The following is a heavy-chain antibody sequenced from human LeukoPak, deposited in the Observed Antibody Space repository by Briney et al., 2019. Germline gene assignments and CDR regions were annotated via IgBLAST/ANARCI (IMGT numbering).Heavy chain of an antibody. CDR2: IYYSGGT. CDR3: ARGRVNWNDRPLDY. V-gene: IGHV4-39*07. J-gene: IGHJ4*02. D-gene: IGHD1-1*01. CDR1: GGFVSSSSYF. Sequence: PSETLSLTCTVSGGFVSSSSYFWGWIRQPPGKGLEWIGSIYYSGGTYYNPSLKSRVITSLDMSKNQFSLELSSVTAADTAVYYCARGRVNWNDRPLDYWGQGTLVTVSS.